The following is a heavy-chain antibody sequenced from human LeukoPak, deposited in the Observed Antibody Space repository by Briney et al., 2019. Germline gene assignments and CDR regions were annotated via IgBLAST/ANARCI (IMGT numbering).Heavy chain of an antibody. CDR1: GFTFSSYS. D-gene: IGHD2-21*01. V-gene: IGHV3-21*01. Sequence: GGSLRLSCAASGFTFSSYSMNWVRQAPGKGLEWVSSISSSSSYIYYADSVKGRFTISRDNAKNSLYLQTNSLRAEDTAVYYCASRGVVITLDAFDIWGQGTMVTVSS. CDR3: ASRGVVITLDAFDI. J-gene: IGHJ3*02. CDR2: ISSSSSYI.